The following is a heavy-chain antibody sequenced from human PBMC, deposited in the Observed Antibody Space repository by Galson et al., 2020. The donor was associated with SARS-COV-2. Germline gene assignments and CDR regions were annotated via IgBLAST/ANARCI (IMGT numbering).Heavy chain of an antibody. V-gene: IGHV3-49*03. CDR1: GFTFGDYS. J-gene: IGHJ3*01. CDR2: VRSKAYGSTT. CDR3: TRRIGWGINSFDV. D-gene: IGHD3-10*01. Sequence: GGSLRLSCTASGFTFGDYSMSWFRQAPGKGLEWVGRVRSKAYGSTTEYDASVKGRFTISRDDFKNIAYLQMNSLKTEDTAMYFCTRRIGWGINSFDVWGQGTMVTVSS.